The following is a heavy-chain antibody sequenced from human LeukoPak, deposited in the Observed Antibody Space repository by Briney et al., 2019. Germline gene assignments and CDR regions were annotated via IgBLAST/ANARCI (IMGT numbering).Heavy chain of an antibody. CDR3: TREAYYDFWSGYYIH. J-gene: IGHJ4*02. Sequence: SETLSLTCTVSGGSISSYYWSWIRQPAGKGLEWIGRIYTSGSTNYNPSLKSRVTMSVDTSKNQFSLKLSSVTAADTAVYYCTREAYYDFWSGYYIHWGQGTLVTVSS. CDR2: IYTSGST. D-gene: IGHD3-3*01. V-gene: IGHV4-4*07. CDR1: GGSISSYY.